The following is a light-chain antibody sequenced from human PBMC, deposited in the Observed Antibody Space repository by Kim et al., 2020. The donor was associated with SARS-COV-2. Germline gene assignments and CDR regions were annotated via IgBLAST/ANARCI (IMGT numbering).Light chain of an antibody. Sequence: CTLSSGYSNYKVDWYQQRPGKGPRFVMRVGTGGIVGSKGDGIPDRFSVLGSGLNRYLTIKNIQEEDESDYHCGADHGSGSNFVIVFGGGTQLTVL. J-gene: IGLJ2*01. CDR1: SGYSNYK. V-gene: IGLV9-49*01. CDR2: VGTGGIVG. CDR3: GADHGSGSNFVIV.